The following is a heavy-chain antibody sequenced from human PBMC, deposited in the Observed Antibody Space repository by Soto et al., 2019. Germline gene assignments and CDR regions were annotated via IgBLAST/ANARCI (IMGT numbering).Heavy chain of an antibody. V-gene: IGHV4-34*01. Sequence: PSETLSLTCAVYGGSFSGYYWSWIRQPPGKGLEWIGEINHSGSTNYNPSLKSRVTISVDTSKNQFSLKLSSVTAADTAVYYCARGVAVDGIDYWGQGTLVTVSS. CDR2: INHSGST. D-gene: IGHD6-19*01. J-gene: IGHJ4*02. CDR3: ARGVAVDGIDY. CDR1: GGSFSGYY.